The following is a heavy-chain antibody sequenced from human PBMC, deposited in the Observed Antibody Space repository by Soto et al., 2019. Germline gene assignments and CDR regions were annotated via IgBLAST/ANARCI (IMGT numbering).Heavy chain of an antibody. CDR2: INHSGST. J-gene: IGHJ4*02. CDR1: SGSFSGYY. CDR3: ARGISMLVVVQTDAPDKYYFDS. Sequence: QVQLQQWGARLLKPSEMLSLTCAVYSGSFSGYYWTWIRQPPGKGLEWIGQINHSGSTNYNPSLRSRVTISVDTSKNQFSLKLSSVTAADTAVYYCARGISMLVVVQTDAPDKYYFDSWGLGTLVTVSS. D-gene: IGHD2-8*02. V-gene: IGHV4-34*01.